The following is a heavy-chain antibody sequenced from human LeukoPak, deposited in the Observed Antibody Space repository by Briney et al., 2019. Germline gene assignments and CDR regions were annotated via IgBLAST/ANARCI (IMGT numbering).Heavy chain of an antibody. J-gene: IGHJ4*02. Sequence: GGSLRLSCAAAGLTFTSNTMSWVRQAPGKGLEWVSAFIGSGGTYYADSVRGRFTISRDNSKNTRYLQMSSLRAEDTALYYCAPLYGDYGAYWGQGTLVTVSS. D-gene: IGHD4-17*01. V-gene: IGHV3-23*01. CDR1: GLTFTSNT. CDR2: FIGSGGT. CDR3: APLYGDYGAY.